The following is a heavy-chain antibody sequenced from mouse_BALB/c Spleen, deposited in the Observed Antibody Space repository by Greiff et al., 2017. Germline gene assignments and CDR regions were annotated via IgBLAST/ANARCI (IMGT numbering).Heavy chain of an antibody. CDR2: ISDGGSYT. CDR3: ARGRGYPAY. J-gene: IGHJ3*01. D-gene: IGHD2-2*01. Sequence: DVKVEESGGGLVKPGGSLKLSCAASGFTFSDYYMYWVRQTPEKRLEWVATISDGGSYTYYPDSVKGRFTISRDNAKNNLYLQMSSLKSEDTAMYYCARGRGYPAYWGQGTLVTVSA. CDR1: GFTFSDYY. V-gene: IGHV5-4*02.